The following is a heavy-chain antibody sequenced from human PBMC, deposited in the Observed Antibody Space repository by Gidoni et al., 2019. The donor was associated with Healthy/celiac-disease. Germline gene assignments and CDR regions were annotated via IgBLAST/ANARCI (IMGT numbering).Heavy chain of an antibody. J-gene: IGHJ4*02. CDR1: GFTFSSYA. CDR3: AKDWGYSSSGPIDY. CDR2: ISGSGGST. D-gene: IGHD6-13*01. Sequence: EVQLLASGGGLVQPGGSLSLSCAASGFTFSSYAMSWVRQAPGKGLEWVSAISGSGGSTYYADSVKGRFTISRDNSKNTLYLQMNSLRAEDTAVYYCAKDWGYSSSGPIDYWGQGTLVTVSS. V-gene: IGHV3-23*01.